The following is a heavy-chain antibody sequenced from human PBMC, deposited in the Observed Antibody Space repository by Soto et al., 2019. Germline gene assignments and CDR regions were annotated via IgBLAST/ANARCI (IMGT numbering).Heavy chain of an antibody. CDR2: IDGDDDK. CDR3: ARIRRRRHGSGSYRPDGMDV. CDR1: GFSLHTCEMC. D-gene: IGHD3-10*01. J-gene: IGHJ6*02. Sequence: SATSPVNPTPTPTLPCTLSGFSLHTCEMCVIWIPKPPGRALEWLALIDGDDDKYYSTFLKASVRISKDTSKNKVVITMTNMDPVDTATYYCARIRRRRHGSGSYRPDGMDVWGQGTTVTVSS. V-gene: IGHV2-70*01.